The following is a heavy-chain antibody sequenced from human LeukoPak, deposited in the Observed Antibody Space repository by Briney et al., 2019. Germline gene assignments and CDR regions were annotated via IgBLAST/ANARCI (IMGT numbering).Heavy chain of an antibody. CDR3: ARSLIDYGGSYDAFDI. V-gene: IGHV1-69*10. CDR2: ITPILGTA. CDR1: GGTFSTYV. Sequence: SVKVSCKASGGTFSTYVISWVRQAPGQGLEWMGGITPILGTANYAQTFQGRVTINPDQSTSTAYMELSSMRSEDTAVYYCARSLIDYGGSYDAFDIWGQGTMVTISS. J-gene: IGHJ3*02. D-gene: IGHD4-23*01.